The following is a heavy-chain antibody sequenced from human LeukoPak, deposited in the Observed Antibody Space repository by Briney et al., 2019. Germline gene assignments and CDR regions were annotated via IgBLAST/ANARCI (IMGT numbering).Heavy chain of an antibody. J-gene: IGHJ3*02. CDR2: IFDSGST. CDR1: GGSIGSYH. V-gene: IGHV4-59*13. D-gene: IGHD3-16*01. Sequence: NPSETLSLTCTVSGGSIGSYHWSWVRQPPGKGLEWIGYIFDSGSTNYNPSLKSRVTISVDTSKNQFSLKLSSVTAADTAVYYCARYDYVWGSYRRTVGQHDAFDIWGQGTMVTVSS. CDR3: ARYDYVWGSYRRTVGQHDAFDI.